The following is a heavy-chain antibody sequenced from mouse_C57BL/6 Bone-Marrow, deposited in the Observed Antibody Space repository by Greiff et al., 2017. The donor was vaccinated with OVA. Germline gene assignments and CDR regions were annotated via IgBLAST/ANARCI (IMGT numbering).Heavy chain of an antibody. V-gene: IGHV2-6-1*01. CDR1: GFSLTSYG. CDR2: IWSDGST. D-gene: IGHD1-1*01. J-gene: IGHJ4*01. CDR3: ARHDYYGSSYAMDY. Sequence: VQLQESGPGLVAPSQSLSITCTVSGFSLTSYGVHWVRQPPGKGLEWLVVIWSDGSTPYNSALKSRLSISKDNSKSQVVLKMNSIQTDDTAMYYCARHDYYGSSYAMDYWGQGTSVTVSS.